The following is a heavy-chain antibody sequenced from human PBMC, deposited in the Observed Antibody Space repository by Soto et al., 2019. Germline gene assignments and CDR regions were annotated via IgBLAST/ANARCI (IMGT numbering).Heavy chain of an antibody. CDR1: GYIFTAYS. CDR2: VNPSGGST. V-gene: IGHV1-46*01. CDR3: AREENCSDGICYSEYFQR. D-gene: IGHD2-15*01. Sequence: ASVKVSCKASGYIFTAYSMHWVRQAPGQGLEWMGVVNPSGGSTNYAQKFQGRVTMTRDTSTSTVYMDLSSLTSEDTAVYYCAREENCSDGICYSEYFQRWGQGTLVTVSS. J-gene: IGHJ1*01.